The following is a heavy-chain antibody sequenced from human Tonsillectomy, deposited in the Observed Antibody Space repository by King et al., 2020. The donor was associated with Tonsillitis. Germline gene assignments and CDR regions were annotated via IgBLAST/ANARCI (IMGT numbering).Heavy chain of an antibody. J-gene: IGHJ4*02. D-gene: IGHD6-13*01. Sequence: VQLVESGGGLVQPGRSLRLSCAASGFTFDDYAMHWVRQAPGKGLEWVSGISWNSGSIGYADSVKGRFTISRDNAKNSLYLQMNSLRAEDTALYYCAKDGQPLPPEYFDYWGQGTPVTVSS. CDR3: AKDGQPLPPEYFDY. CDR2: ISWNSGSI. CDR1: GFTFDDYA. V-gene: IGHV3-9*01.